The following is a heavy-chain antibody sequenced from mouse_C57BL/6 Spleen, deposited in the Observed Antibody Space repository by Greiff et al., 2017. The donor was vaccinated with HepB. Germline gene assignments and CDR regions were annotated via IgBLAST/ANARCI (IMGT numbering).Heavy chain of an antibody. CDR1: GFTFSSYG. D-gene: IGHD3-2*02. V-gene: IGHV5-6*01. CDR3: ARYSSGYPMDY. CDR2: ISSGGSYT. Sequence: EVQVVESGGDLVKPGGSLKLSCAASGFTFSSYGMSWVRQTPDKRLEWVATISSGGSYTYYPDSVKGRFTISRDNAKNTLYLQMSSLKSEDTAMYYCARYSSGYPMDYWGQGTSVTVSS. J-gene: IGHJ4*01.